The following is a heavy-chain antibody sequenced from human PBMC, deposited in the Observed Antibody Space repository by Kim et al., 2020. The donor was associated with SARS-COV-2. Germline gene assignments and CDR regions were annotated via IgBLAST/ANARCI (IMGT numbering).Heavy chain of an antibody. CDR3: ARGHGNEATFDL. J-gene: IGHJ4*02. CDR1: GFSFSDSW. Sequence: GGSLRLSCLASGFSFSDSWMYWVRQAPGKGLEWVANIKYDESATYYVDSVKGRFTISRDNTKNSLYLQMNTLRVDDTAVYFCARGHGNEATFDLWGQGSLVTVSS. D-gene: IGHD1-1*01. CDR2: IKYDESAT. V-gene: IGHV3-7*03.